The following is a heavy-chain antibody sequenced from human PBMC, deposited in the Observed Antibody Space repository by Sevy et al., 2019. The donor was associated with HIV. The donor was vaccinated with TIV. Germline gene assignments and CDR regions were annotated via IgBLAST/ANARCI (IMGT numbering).Heavy chain of an antibody. CDR1: GFTFSNFW. CDR2: IKRDGSEK. Sequence: GSLRLSCVASGFTFSNFWMSWVRQAPGKGLEWVANIKRDGSEKYYVASVKGRFTISRDNAKTSLYLQMNSLRVEDTAVYYCARDCNSASCLWRMDVWGQGTMVTVSS. D-gene: IGHD1-26*01. V-gene: IGHV3-7*03. J-gene: IGHJ6*02. CDR3: ARDCNSASCLWRMDV.